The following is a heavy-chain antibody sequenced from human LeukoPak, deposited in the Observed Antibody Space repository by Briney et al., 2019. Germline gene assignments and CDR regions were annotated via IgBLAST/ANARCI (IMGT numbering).Heavy chain of an antibody. J-gene: IGHJ4*02. CDR1: GGSISNYY. Sequence: PSETLSLTCTVSGGSISNYYWSWIRQPPGKGLEWIGYIYYSGSTNYNPSLKSRVTISVDTSKNQFSLKLSSVTAADTAVYYCARHVVSQSPLGYWGQGTLVTVSS. CDR3: ARHVVSQSPLGY. CDR2: IYYSGST. V-gene: IGHV4-59*08. D-gene: IGHD2-15*01.